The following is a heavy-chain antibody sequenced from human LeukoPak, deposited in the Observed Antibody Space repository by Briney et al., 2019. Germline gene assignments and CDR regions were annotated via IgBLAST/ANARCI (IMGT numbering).Heavy chain of an antibody. CDR1: GFTFSSYG. CDR2: ISYDGSNK. J-gene: IGHJ4*02. D-gene: IGHD3-22*01. Sequence: PGGSQRLSCAASGFTFSSYGMYWVRQAPGKGLEWVAVISYDGSNKYYADSVKGRFTISRDNSKNTLYLQMNSLRAEDTAVYYCAKDGHYDSSGYYGVFDYWGQGTLVTVSS. CDR3: AKDGHYDSSGYYGVFDY. V-gene: IGHV3-30*18.